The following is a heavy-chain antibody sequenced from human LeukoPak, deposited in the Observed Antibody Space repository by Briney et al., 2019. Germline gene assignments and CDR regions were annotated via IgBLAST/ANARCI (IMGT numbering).Heavy chain of an antibody. J-gene: IGHJ5*02. CDR2: IYHSGST. D-gene: IGHD3-22*01. CDR3: ARYYDSSGYYSNWFDP. CDR1: GGSISSYY. Sequence: PSETLSLTCTVSGGSISSYYWSWIRQPPGKGLEWIGSIYHSGSTYYNPSLKSRVTISVDTSKNQFSLKLSSVTAADTAVYYCARYYDSSGYYSNWFDPWGQGTLVTVSS. V-gene: IGHV4-59*08.